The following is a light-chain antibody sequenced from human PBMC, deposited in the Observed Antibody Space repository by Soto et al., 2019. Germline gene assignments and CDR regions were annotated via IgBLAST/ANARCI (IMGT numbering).Light chain of an antibody. Sequence: EIVMTQSPATMSVSPGERATLSCRASQSVRSNLAWYQQKPGQAPRLLIYGASTRATGIPARFSGSGSGTDFTLTISRLEPEDFAVYYCQQRSNWPPSITFGQGTRLEIK. V-gene: IGKV3-15*01. CDR1: QSVRSN. CDR2: GAS. CDR3: QQRSNWPPSIT. J-gene: IGKJ5*01.